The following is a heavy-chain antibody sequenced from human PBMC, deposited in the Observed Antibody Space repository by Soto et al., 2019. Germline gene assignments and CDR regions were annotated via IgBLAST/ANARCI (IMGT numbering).Heavy chain of an antibody. CDR2: ISAYNGDT. CDR3: ARALTYCSSTSCYQYSDY. V-gene: IGHV1-18*01. Sequence: ASVKVSCKASGSTFTSYGISWVRQAPGQGLEWMGWISAYNGDTNYAQKLQGRVTMTTDTSTSTAYMELRSLRSDDTAVYYCARALTYCSSTSCYQYSDYWGQGILVTVSS. J-gene: IGHJ4*02. D-gene: IGHD2-2*01. CDR1: GSTFTSYG.